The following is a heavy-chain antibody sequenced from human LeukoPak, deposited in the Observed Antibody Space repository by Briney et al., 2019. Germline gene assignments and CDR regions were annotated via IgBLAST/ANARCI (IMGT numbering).Heavy chain of an antibody. CDR2: IYYSGST. CDR1: GGSISSSSYY. Sequence: SETLSLTCTVSGGSISSSSYYWGWIRQPPGKGLEWIGSIYYSGSTYYNPSLKSRVTISVDTSKNQFSLKLSSVTAADTAVYYCARPVLGRIIAAPESWAFDIWGQGTLVTVSS. J-gene: IGHJ4*02. CDR3: ARPVLGRIIAAPESWAFDI. D-gene: IGHD6-13*01. V-gene: IGHV4-39*01.